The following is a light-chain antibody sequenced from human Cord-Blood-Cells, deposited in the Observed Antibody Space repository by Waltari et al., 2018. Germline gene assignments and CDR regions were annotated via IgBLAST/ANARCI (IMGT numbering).Light chain of an antibody. CDR3: SSYTSSSTWV. V-gene: IGLV2-14*01. Sequence: QSVLTQPASVSWSPGQSISISCTGTISDVGGYNDLSWYQQHPGKAPKLMIYDVSKRPSGVSNRFSGSKSGNTASLTISGLQAEDEADYYCSSYTSSSTWVFGGGTKLTVL. CDR2: DVS. J-gene: IGLJ3*02. CDR1: ISDVGGYND.